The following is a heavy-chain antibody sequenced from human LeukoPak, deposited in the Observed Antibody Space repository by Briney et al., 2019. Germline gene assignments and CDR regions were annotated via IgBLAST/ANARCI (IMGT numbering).Heavy chain of an antibody. D-gene: IGHD1-26*01. J-gene: IGHJ3*02. Sequence: GGSLRLSCAASGFTFSSYAMSWVRQAPGKGLEWVSAISGSGGSTYYADSVKGRFTISRDNSKNTLYLQVNSLRAEDTAVYYCAKPIASRRAFDIWGQGTMVTVSS. CDR3: AKPIASRRAFDI. V-gene: IGHV3-23*01. CDR1: GFTFSSYA. CDR2: ISGSGGST.